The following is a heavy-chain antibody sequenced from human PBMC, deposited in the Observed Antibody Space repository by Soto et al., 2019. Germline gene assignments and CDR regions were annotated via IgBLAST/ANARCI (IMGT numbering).Heavy chain of an antibody. Sequence: EVQLVESGGGLVQPGGSLGLSCAASGFTFSSYWMSWVRQAPGKGLEWVANIKQDGSEKYYVDSVKGRFTISRDNAKNSLYLQMNSLRAEDTAVYYCARETYGRTIRGVGTIDYWGQGTLVTVSS. V-gene: IGHV3-7*03. CDR3: ARETYGRTIRGVGTIDY. D-gene: IGHD3-10*01. CDR2: IKQDGSEK. J-gene: IGHJ4*02. CDR1: GFTFSSYW.